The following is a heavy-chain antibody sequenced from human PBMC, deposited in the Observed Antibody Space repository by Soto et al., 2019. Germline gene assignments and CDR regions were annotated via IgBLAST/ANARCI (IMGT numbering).Heavy chain of an antibody. CDR3: ARPGVYDPTPGAFDI. CDR1: GGSISSYY. Sequence: QVQLQESGPGLVKPSETLSLTCTVSGGSISSYYWSWIRQPPGKGLEWIGYIYYSGSTNYNPSLKRRVTISVDTSKNLFSLKLSSVTAAVTAVYYCARPGVYDPTPGAFDIWGQGTMVTVSS. D-gene: IGHD3-16*01. J-gene: IGHJ3*02. CDR2: IYYSGST. V-gene: IGHV4-59*08.